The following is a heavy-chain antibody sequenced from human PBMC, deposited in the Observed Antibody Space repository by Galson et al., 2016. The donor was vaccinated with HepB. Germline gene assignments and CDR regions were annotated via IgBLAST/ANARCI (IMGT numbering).Heavy chain of an antibody. CDR3: TRDLSAYYEDPFDI. CDR1: GGTFTSYA. D-gene: IGHD3-16*01. J-gene: IGHJ3*02. Sequence: SVKVSCKASGGTFTSYAISWVRQAPGQGLEWMGGIIPIIGTANYAQKFLGRVTITADKSTTTAYMQLSSLRSEDTAVYYCTRDLSAYYEDPFDIWGQGTLVTVSS. CDR2: IIPIIGTA. V-gene: IGHV1-69*06.